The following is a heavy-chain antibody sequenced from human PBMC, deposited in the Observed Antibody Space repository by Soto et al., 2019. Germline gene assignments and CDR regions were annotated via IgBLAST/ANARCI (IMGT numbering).Heavy chain of an antibody. Sequence: SETLSLTCTVSGGSISSYYWSWIRQPPGKGLEWIGYIYYSGSTNYNPSLKSRVTISVDTSKNQFSLKLSSVTAADTAVYYCARGIHPPRGSVDWNRPYNWFDPWGQGTLVTVSS. D-gene: IGHD1-1*01. CDR2: IYYSGST. V-gene: IGHV4-59*01. J-gene: IGHJ5*02. CDR1: GGSISSYY. CDR3: ARGIHPPRGSVDWNRPYNWFDP.